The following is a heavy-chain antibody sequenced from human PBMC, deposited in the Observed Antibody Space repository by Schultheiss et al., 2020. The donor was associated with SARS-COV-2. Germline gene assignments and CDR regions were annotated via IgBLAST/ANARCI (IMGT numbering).Heavy chain of an antibody. CDR2: IIPIFGTA. CDR3: ATKEGIIADSFVY. V-gene: IGHV1-69*06. CDR1: GGTFSSYA. Sequence: SVKVSCKASGGTFSSYAISWVRQAPGQGLEWMGGIIPIFGTANYAQKFQGRVTITADKSTSTAYMELSSLRSEDTAVYYCATKEGIIADSFVYWGQGTLVTVSS. D-gene: IGHD3-10*01. J-gene: IGHJ4*02.